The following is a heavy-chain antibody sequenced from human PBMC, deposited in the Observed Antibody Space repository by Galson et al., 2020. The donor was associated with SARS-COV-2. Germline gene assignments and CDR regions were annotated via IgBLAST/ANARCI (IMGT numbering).Heavy chain of an antibody. D-gene: IGHD4-17*01. Sequence: ASETLSLTCAVSGGSISSGGYSWSWIRQPPGKGLEWIGYIYHSGSTYYNPSLKSRVTISVDRYKNQSSLKLSSVTAADTAVYYCARGGVPPVTTRGLPPYYYGMDVWGQGTTVTVSS. CDR2: IYHSGST. J-gene: IGHJ6*02. CDR3: ARGGVPPVTTRGLPPYYYGMDV. CDR1: GGSISSGGYS. V-gene: IGHV4-30-2*01.